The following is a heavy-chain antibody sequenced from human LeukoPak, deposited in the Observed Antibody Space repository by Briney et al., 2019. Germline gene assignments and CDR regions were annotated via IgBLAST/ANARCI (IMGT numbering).Heavy chain of an antibody. V-gene: IGHV4-38-2*02. Sequence: SETLSLTCTVSGFSISSGYYWGWIRQPPGKGLEWIGSIYHSGSTYYNPSLKSRVTISVDTSKNQFSLKLSSMTAADTAVYYCARVMTGTRSRWFHPWGQGTLVTVSS. CDR2: IYHSGST. J-gene: IGHJ5*02. CDR1: GFSISSGYY. D-gene: IGHD1-7*01. CDR3: ARVMTGTRSRWFHP.